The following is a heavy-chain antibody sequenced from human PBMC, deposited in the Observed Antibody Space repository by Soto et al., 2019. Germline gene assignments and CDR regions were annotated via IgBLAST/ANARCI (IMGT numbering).Heavy chain of an antibody. Sequence: QVQLVQSGAEVKKPGXXXKXXXXASGGXFSXYXIXWVXQAPGQGLEWMGGIIPIFGTANYAQKFQGRVTITADESTSTAYMELSSLRSEDTAVYYCXXXXXXXXXXXXYFDLWGRGTLVTVSS. J-gene: IGHJ2*01. CDR3: XXXXXXXXXXXXYFDL. CDR2: IIPIFGTA. V-gene: IGHV1-69*12. CDR1: GGXFSXYX.